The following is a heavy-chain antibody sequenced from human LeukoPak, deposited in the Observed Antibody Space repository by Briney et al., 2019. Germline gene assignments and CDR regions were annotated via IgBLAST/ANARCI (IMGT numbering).Heavy chain of an antibody. V-gene: IGHV1-69*04. D-gene: IGHD2-15*01. CDR1: GGTFISYA. Sequence: GASVKVSCKASGGTFISYAISWVRQAPGQGLEWMGRIIPILGIANYAQKFQGRVTITADKSTSTAYMELSSLRSEDTAVYYCARSRDCSGGSCYRGNFDYWGQGTLVTVSS. CDR2: IIPILGIA. CDR3: ARSRDCSGGSCYRGNFDY. J-gene: IGHJ4*02.